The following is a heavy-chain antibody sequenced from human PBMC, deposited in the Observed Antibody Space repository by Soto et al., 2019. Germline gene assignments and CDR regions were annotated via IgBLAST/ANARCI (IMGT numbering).Heavy chain of an antibody. CDR2: ISTSGRST. CDR3: ATVDVRQVHTAATATKNDYYYYIDF. V-gene: IGHV1-46*01. CDR1: GYTFTRYY. Sequence: QVQLVQSGAEVKKPGASVKLSCKASGYTFTRYYRHWVRQAPGQGLEWMGIISTSGRSTTSAQKFHGSVTLTRAASTSTVYIERRRLRSDDTAVYYSATVDVRQVHTAATATKNDYYYYIDFWGKGTTVTVSS. D-gene: IGHD2-15*01. J-gene: IGHJ6*03.